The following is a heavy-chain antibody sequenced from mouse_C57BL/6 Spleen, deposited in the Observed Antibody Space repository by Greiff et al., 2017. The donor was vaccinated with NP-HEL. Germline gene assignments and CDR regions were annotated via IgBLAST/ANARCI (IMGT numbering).Heavy chain of an antibody. CDR3: ARGNYYSNYSLYSYAMDY. CDR1: GYAFTNYL. D-gene: IGHD2-5*01. Sequence: VQLQESGAELVRPGTSVKVSCKASGYAFTNYLIEWVKQRPGQGLEWIGVINPGSGGTNYNEKFKGKATLTADKSSSTAYMQLSSLTSEDSAVYFCARGNYYSNYSLYSYAMDYWGQGTSVTVSS. V-gene: IGHV1-54*01. J-gene: IGHJ4*01. CDR2: INPGSGGT.